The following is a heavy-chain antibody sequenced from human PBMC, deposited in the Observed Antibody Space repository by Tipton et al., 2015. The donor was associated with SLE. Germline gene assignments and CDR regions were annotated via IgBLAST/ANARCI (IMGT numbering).Heavy chain of an antibody. CDR3: ARDGYSSGWEGDFDY. CDR1: GGSISSYY. CDR2: IYYSGST. V-gene: IGHV4-59*01. J-gene: IGHJ4*02. D-gene: IGHD6-19*01. Sequence: LRLSCTVSGGSISSYYWSWIRQPPGRGLEWIGYIYYSGSTNYNPSLKSRVTISVDTSKNQFSLKLSSVTAADTAVYYCARDGYSSGWEGDFDYWGQGALVTVSS.